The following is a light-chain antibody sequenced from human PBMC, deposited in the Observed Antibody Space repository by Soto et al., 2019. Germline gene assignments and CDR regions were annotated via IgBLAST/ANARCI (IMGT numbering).Light chain of an antibody. CDR2: DNN. Sequence: QSVLTQPPSVSAAPGQKVTISCSGSSSNIGKNYVSWYQQHPGTAPKLLIYDNNKRPSGIPDRFSGSKSGTSATLGITGLQTGDEADYYCGTWDSSLSAGVFGGGTKVTVL. V-gene: IGLV1-51*01. J-gene: IGLJ3*02. CDR1: SSNIGKNY. CDR3: GTWDSSLSAGV.